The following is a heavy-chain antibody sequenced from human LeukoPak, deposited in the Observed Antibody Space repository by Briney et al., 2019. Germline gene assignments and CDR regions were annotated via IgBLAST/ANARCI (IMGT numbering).Heavy chain of an antibody. J-gene: IGHJ6*02. V-gene: IGHV1-18*01. D-gene: IGHD2-15*01. CDR1: GGTFSSYG. Sequence: ASVKVSCKASGGTFSSYGISWVRQAPGQGLEWMGWISAYNGNTNYAQKLQGRVTMTTDTSTSTAYMELRSLRSDDTAVYYCARIRVAALYYYYGMDVWDQGTTVTVSS. CDR3: ARIRVAALYYYYGMDV. CDR2: ISAYNGNT.